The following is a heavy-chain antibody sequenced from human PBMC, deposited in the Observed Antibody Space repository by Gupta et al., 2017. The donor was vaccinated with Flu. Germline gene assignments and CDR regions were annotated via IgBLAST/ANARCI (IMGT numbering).Heavy chain of an antibody. CDR3: ARDGPGGFLDY. Sequence: EVQLVESGGGLVQPGGSLRLSCAASGFPFSAYWLSWVRQAPGKGLEEVANIIIHGNDKYYADSVKGRFTISRDNARNSLYLQMNGLSAEDTAVYYCARDGPGGFLDYWGPGTRVTVSS. J-gene: IGHJ4*02. CDR2: IIIHGNDK. CDR1: GFPFSAYW. V-gene: IGHV3-7*01.